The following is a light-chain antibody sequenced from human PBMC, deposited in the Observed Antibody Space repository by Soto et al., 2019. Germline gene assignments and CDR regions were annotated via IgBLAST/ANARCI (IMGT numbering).Light chain of an antibody. CDR2: GAS. V-gene: IGKV3-15*01. CDR1: QSVSSN. J-gene: IGKJ1*01. Sequence: EIVMTQSPATLSVSPGERATLSCRASQSVSSNLAWYQQKPGQAPRLLIYGASTRANGIPARFSGSGSGTDFTLRISSLQSEDFAVYYCQQYNNWPWTFGQGTKVDIK. CDR3: QQYNNWPWT.